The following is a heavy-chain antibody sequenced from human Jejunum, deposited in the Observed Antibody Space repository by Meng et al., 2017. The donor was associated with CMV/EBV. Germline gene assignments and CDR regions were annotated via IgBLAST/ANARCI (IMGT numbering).Heavy chain of an antibody. Sequence: ASGYTFTTYAINWVRPAPGQGLEWMGWMNTKTGNPTYAQGFTGRFVFSLDTSVSTAYLQIESLKAEDTAVYYCAKDRVGAAKDFDYWGQGTLVTVSS. J-gene: IGHJ4*02. CDR2: MNTKTGNP. CDR3: AKDRVGAAKDFDY. CDR1: GYTFTTYA. D-gene: IGHD2-15*01. V-gene: IGHV7-4-1*01.